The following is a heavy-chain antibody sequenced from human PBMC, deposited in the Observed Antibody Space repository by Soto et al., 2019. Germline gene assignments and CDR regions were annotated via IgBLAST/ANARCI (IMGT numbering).Heavy chain of an antibody. Sequence: ESGPTLVNPTQPLTLTCTFSGFSLSTSGVGVGWIRQHPGKALEWLALIYWNDDKRYSPSLKSRLTITQDTSKNQVVLTMTNMDPVDTDTYYCAHSRSGVVVPAALHYYYYGMDVWGQGTTVTVSS. CDR2: IYWNDDK. CDR3: AHSRSGVVVPAALHYYYYGMDV. J-gene: IGHJ6*02. CDR1: GFSLSTSGVG. V-gene: IGHV2-5*01. D-gene: IGHD2-2*01.